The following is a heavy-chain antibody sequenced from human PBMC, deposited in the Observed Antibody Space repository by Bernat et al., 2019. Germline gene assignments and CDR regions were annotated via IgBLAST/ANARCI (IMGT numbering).Heavy chain of an antibody. CDR2: INHSGST. CDR1: GGSFSGYY. CDR3: ARGRGRSKSYYYYMDV. Sequence: QWGAGLLKPSETLSLTCAVYGGSFSGYYWSWIRQPPGKGLEWIGEINHSGSTNYNPSLKSRVTISVDTSKNQFSLKLSSVTAADTAVYYCARGRGRSKSYYYYMDVWGKGTTVTVSS. D-gene: IGHD4-11*01. J-gene: IGHJ6*03. V-gene: IGHV4-34*01.